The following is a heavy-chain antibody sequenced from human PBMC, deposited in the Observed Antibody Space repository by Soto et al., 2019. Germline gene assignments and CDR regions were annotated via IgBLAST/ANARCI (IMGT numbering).Heavy chain of an antibody. V-gene: IGHV1-18*01. Sequence: ASVKFSCKASGYTFTSYGISWVRQAPGQGLEWMVWISAYNGNTNYAQKLQGRVTMTTDTSTSTAYMELRSLRSDDTAVYYCARDSDYGDYGDYWGQGTLVTVSS. J-gene: IGHJ4*02. D-gene: IGHD4-17*01. CDR1: GYTFTSYG. CDR3: ARDSDYGDYGDY. CDR2: ISAYNGNT.